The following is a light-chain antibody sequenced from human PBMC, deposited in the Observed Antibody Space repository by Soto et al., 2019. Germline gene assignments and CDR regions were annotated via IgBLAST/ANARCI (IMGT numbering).Light chain of an antibody. CDR3: HQYYSYPLT. Sequence: AIRMTQSPSSLSASTGDRVTITCRASQGISSYLAWYQQKPGKAPKLLIYAASTLQSGVPSRFSGSGSGTDFTLTISCLQSEDFATYYCHQYYSYPLTFGGGTKV. CDR2: AAS. CDR1: QGISSY. J-gene: IGKJ4*01. V-gene: IGKV1-8*01.